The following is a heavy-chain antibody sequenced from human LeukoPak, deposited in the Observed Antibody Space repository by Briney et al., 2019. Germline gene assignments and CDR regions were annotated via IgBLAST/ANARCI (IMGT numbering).Heavy chain of an antibody. D-gene: IGHD6-19*01. Sequence: SETLSLTCAVYGGSFSGYYWSWIRQPPGKGLEWIGEINHSGSTYYNPSLKSRVTISVDTSKNQFSLKLSSVTAADTAVYYCARRPAGYSSGWYFDYWGQGTLVTVSS. CDR3: ARRPAGYSSGWYFDY. J-gene: IGHJ4*02. CDR2: INHSGST. V-gene: IGHV4-34*01. CDR1: GGSFSGYY.